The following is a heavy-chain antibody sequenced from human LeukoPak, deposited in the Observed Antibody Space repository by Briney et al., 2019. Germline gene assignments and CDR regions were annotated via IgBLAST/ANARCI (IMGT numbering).Heavy chain of an antibody. D-gene: IGHD6-6*01. CDR1: GFTVSSNY. J-gene: IGHJ4*02. CDR2: IYSGGST. Sequence: GGSLRLSCAASGFTVSSNYMSWVRQAPGKGLEWASVIYSGGSTYYADSVKGRFTISRHNSKNTLYLQMNSLGAEDTAVYYCARGGEYSSSWVRYYFDYWGQGTLVTVSS. CDR3: ARGGEYSSSWVRYYFDY. V-gene: IGHV3-53*04.